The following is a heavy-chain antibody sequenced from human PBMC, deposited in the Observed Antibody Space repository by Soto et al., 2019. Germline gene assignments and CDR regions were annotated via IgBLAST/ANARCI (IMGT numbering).Heavy chain of an antibody. CDR3: AKESGTSGYYYCGMDV. J-gene: IGHJ6*02. V-gene: IGHV3-30*18. D-gene: IGHD1-1*01. CDR1: GFTFSSYG. Sequence: PGGSLRLSCAASGFTFSSYGMHWVRQAPGKGLEWVAVISYDGSNKYYADSVKGRFTISRDNSKNTLYLQMNSLRAEDTAVYYCAKESGTSGYYYCGMDVWGQGTTVTVSS. CDR2: ISYDGSNK.